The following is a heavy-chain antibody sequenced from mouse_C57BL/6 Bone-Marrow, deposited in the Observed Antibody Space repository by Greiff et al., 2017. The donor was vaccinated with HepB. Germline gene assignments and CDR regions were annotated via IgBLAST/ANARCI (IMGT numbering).Heavy chain of an antibody. J-gene: IGHJ4*01. CDR3: ARDRDDYDGGGMDY. CDR1: GFSINSDCY. V-gene: IGHV3-3*01. Sequence: EVKVVESGPSLVRPSQTLSLTCTVTGFSINSDCYWIWIRQFPGNKLEYIGYTFYSGITYYNPSLESRTYITRDTSKNQFSLKLSSVTTEDTATYYCARDRDDYDGGGMDYWGQGTSVTVSS. CDR2: TFYSGIT. D-gene: IGHD2-4*01.